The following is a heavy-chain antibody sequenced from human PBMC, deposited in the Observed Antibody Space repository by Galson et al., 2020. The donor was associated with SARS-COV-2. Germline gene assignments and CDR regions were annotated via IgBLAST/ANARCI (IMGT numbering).Heavy chain of an antibody. CDR3: ARPSSSDFWGPQGWFDP. Sequence: HGDSLKISCKGSGYSLTSYWFGWVRHMPGKGPELIWIIYSVYSDTRYSPSFQGQVTISADKSISTAYLQWSSLKASDTAMYYCARPSSSDFWGPQGWFDPWGQGTLVTVSS. CDR2: IYSVYSDT. CDR1: GYSLTSYW. D-gene: IGHD3-3*01. V-gene: IGHV5-51*01. J-gene: IGHJ5*02.